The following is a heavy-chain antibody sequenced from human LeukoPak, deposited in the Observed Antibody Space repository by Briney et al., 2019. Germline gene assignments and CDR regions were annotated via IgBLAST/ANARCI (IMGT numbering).Heavy chain of an antibody. CDR3: ARDKVAVASMGEDAFDI. CDR1: GFTFSSYS. V-gene: IGHV3-21*01. D-gene: IGHD6-19*01. CDR2: ISSSSSYI. Sequence: GGSLRLSCGASGFTFSSYSMNWVRQAPGKGLEWVSSISSSSSYIYYADSVKGRFTISRDNAKNSLYLQMNSLRAEDAAVYYCARDKVAVASMGEDAFDIWGQGTMVTVSS. J-gene: IGHJ3*02.